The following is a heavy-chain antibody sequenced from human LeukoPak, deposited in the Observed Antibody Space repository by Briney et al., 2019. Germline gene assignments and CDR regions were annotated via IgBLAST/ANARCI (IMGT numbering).Heavy chain of an antibody. J-gene: IGHJ3*02. Sequence: PSETLSLTCTVSGGSISSSSYYWGWIRQPPGKGLEWIGSIYYSGSTYYNPSLKSRVTISVDTSKNQFSLKLSFVTAADTAVYYCARHQGILNAFDIWGQGTMVTVSS. CDR1: GGSISSSSYY. CDR3: ARHQGILNAFDI. CDR2: IYYSGST. V-gene: IGHV4-39*01.